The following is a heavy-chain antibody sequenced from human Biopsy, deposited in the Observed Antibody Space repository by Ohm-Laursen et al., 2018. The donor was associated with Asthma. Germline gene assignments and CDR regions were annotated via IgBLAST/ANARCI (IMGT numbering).Heavy chain of an antibody. CDR1: GASISSDGYY. CDR2: IYSSGGT. D-gene: IGHD6-13*01. Sequence: SQTLSLTCTVSGASISSDGYYWFWVRQHPGKGLELIGYIYSSGGTYYNPSLKSRVTISMDRSKNQFSLKVNSVTAADTAVYYCAREAATAGFFDPWGQGSLATVSS. J-gene: IGHJ5*02. CDR3: AREAATAGFFDP. V-gene: IGHV4-31*03.